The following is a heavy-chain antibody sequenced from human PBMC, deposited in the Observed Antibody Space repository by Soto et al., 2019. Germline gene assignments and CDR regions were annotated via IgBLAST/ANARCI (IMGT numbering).Heavy chain of an antibody. CDR3: ARAFPSYYYDSSGYSGYFDY. V-gene: IGHV4-38-2*01. D-gene: IGHD3-22*01. Sequence: KPSETLSLTCAVSGYSISSGYYWGLIRQPPGKGLEWIGSIYHSGSTYYNPSLKSRVTISVDTSKNQFSLKLSSVTAADTAVYYCARAFPSYYYDSSGYSGYFDYWGQGTLVTVSS. J-gene: IGHJ4*02. CDR2: IYHSGST. CDR1: GYSISSGYY.